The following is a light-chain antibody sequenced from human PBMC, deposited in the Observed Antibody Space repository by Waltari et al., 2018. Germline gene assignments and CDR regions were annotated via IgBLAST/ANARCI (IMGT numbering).Light chain of an antibody. V-gene: IGLV2-11*01. J-gene: IGLJ3*02. CDR1: SSDVGGYNY. CDR3: CSYAGSYTLSV. CDR2: DVS. Sequence: QSALTQPRSVSGSPGQSVTISCTGPSSDVGGYNYVSWYQQPPGKAPKLMIYDVSKRPSGVPDRFSGSKSGNTASLTISGLQAEDEADYYCCSYAGSYTLSVFGGGTKLTVL.